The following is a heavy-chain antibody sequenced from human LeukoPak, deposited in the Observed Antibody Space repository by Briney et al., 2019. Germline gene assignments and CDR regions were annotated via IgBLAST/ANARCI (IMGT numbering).Heavy chain of an antibody. CDR3: ASPDYGSGSYVGAFDI. J-gene: IGHJ3*02. D-gene: IGHD3-10*01. CDR2: IYYSGST. Sequence: PSQTLSLTCTVSGGSISSGGYCWSWIRQHPGKGLEWIGYIYYSGSTYYNPSLKSRVTISVDTSKNQFSLKLSSVTAADTAVYYCASPDYGSGSYVGAFDIWGQGTMVTVSS. CDR1: GGSISSGGYC. V-gene: IGHV4-31*03.